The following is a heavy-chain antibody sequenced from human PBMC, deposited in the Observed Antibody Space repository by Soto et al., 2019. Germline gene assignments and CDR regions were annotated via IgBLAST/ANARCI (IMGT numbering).Heavy chain of an antibody. CDR1: GGTVSSYA. CDR3: ARDVSSDTTGFRGYDL. V-gene: IGHV1-69*01. CDR2: FIPIFVSA. D-gene: IGHD3-10*01. J-gene: IGHJ4*01. Sequence: SGGTVSSYAITWVRQAPGKGLEWMGVFIPIFVSAHYAPKFQGRITITADESTSTAYMELSGLTSEDTAIYYCARDVSSDTTGFRGYDLWG.